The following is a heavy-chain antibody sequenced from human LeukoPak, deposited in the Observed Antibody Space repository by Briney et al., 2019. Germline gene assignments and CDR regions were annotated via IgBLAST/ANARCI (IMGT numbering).Heavy chain of an antibody. CDR2: INTNGDNA. V-gene: IGHV3-74*01. CDR1: GFKFSSYW. D-gene: IGHD5-24*01. J-gene: IGHJ4*01. Sequence: GGSLRLSCAVSGFKFSSYWMNWVRQVPGEGLMWVAHINTNGDNANYADSVKGRFTISRDNAKSTLCPQMNSLRAEDTAIYYCVRDNAYTFDYWGQGTLVTVSS. CDR3: VRDNAYTFDY.